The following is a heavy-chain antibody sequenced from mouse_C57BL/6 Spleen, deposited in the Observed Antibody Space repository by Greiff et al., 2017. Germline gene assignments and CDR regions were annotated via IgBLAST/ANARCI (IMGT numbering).Heavy chain of an antibody. Sequence: EVQLVESGGGLVKPGGSLKLSCAASGFTFSSYTMSWVRQTPEKRLEWVATISGGGGNTYYPDSVKGRFTISRDNAKNTLYLQMSSLRSEDTALYYCARPRSNYWYFDVWGTGTTVTVSS. D-gene: IGHD2-5*01. CDR2: ISGGGGNT. CDR3: ARPRSNYWYFDV. V-gene: IGHV5-9*01. CDR1: GFTFSSYT. J-gene: IGHJ1*03.